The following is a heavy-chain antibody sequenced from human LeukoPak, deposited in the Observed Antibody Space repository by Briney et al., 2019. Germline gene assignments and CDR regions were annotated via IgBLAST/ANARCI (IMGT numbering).Heavy chain of an antibody. J-gene: IGHJ4*02. CDR2: IRGSGGST. CDR3: ANQRAYATMTHFDY. V-gene: IGHV3-23*01. CDR1: GFTFSSYA. Sequence: GGSLRLSCAASGFTFSSYAMSWVRQAPGKGLEWVSAIRGSGGSTYYADSVKGRFTISRDNSKNTLYLQMNSLRAEDTAVYYCANQRAYATMTHFDYWGQGTLVTVSS. D-gene: IGHD3-22*01.